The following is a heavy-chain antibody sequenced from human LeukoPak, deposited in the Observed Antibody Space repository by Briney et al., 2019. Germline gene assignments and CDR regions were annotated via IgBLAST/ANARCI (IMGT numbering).Heavy chain of an antibody. J-gene: IGHJ5*02. D-gene: IGHD3-10*01. Sequence: SETLSLTCTVSGDSISRDYGSWIRQTPGEGLEWLGYIYYSESTSYSPSLKTRVTISLDTSRNQFSLELNSVTAADTAVYYCARHGKTWFGEYPRPYKWFDLWGQGTLVTVSS. CDR3: ARHGKTWFGEYPRPYKWFDL. CDR1: GDSISRDY. V-gene: IGHV4-59*08. CDR2: IYYSEST.